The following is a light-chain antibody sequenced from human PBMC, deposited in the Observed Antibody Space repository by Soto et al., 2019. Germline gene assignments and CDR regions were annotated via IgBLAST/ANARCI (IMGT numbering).Light chain of an antibody. CDR2: GAS. Sequence: EIVLTQSPGTLSLSPGERATLSCRASQSVSSSYLAWYQQKPGQAPRLLIYGASSRATGIPDRFSGSGSGTDLILTISRLEPEDFAVYYCKQYGRSPWTFGQGTKVDI. CDR1: QSVSSSY. CDR3: KQYGRSPWT. V-gene: IGKV3-20*01. J-gene: IGKJ1*01.